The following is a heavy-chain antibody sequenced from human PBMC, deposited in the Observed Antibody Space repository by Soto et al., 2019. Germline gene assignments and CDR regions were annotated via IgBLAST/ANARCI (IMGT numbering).Heavy chain of an antibody. CDR3: ASPYYAGTPPPNWFDP. Sequence: SETLSLTCTVSGGSISSSSYYWGWIRQPPGKGLEWIGSIYYSGSTYYNPSLKNRVTISVDTSKNQFSLKLSSVTAADTAVYYCASPYYAGTPPPNWFDPWGQGTLVTVSS. J-gene: IGHJ5*02. D-gene: IGHD2-15*01. V-gene: IGHV4-39*01. CDR1: GGSISSSSYY. CDR2: IYYSGST.